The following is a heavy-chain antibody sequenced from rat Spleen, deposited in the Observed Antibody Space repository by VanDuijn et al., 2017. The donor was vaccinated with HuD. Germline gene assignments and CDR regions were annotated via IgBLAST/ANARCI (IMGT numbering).Heavy chain of an antibody. CDR1: GFTFNNYW. J-gene: IGHJ2*01. CDR2: INYDGSSI. Sequence: EVQLVESGGGLVQPGRSLKLSCVASGFTFNNYWMTWIRQAPGKGLEWVASINYDGSSIYYRDSVKGRFTVSRDNAKSSLYLQMESLRSEDSATYYCTRDRILRSTGFEYWGQGVMVTVSS. V-gene: IGHV5-31*01. D-gene: IGHD1-6*01. CDR3: TRDRILRSTGFEY.